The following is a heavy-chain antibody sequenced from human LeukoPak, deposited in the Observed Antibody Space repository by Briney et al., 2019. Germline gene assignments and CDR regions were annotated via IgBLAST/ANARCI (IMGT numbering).Heavy chain of an antibody. CDR3: ARHQYYYDSSGNYGWFNS. CDR1: GFNFTAYW. V-gene: IGHV5-51*01. Sequence: GESLKISCKGSGFNFTAYWIAWVRQMPGKGLEWMGISHPINSDTKYSPSFQGQVTISADKSSSTAYLQWNSLKASDTAMYYCARHQYYYDSSGNYGWFNSWGQGTLVTVSS. CDR2: SHPINSDT. J-gene: IGHJ5*01. D-gene: IGHD3-22*01.